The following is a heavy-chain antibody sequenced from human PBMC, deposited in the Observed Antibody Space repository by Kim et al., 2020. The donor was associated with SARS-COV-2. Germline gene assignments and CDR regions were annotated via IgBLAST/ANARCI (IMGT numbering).Heavy chain of an antibody. V-gene: IGHV3-23*01. CDR2: ISGSGGTT. D-gene: IGHD3-9*01. Sequence: GGSLRLSCAASGFTFSSYAMSWVRQAPGKGLEWVSAISGSGGTTYYADAVKGWFIISRDKSKNPLYLQMNSLRAEDTAVYYCAKDGPDYAILTGYLSHWGPGTLGTDS. CDR1: GFTFSSYA. CDR3: AKDGPDYAILTGYLSH. J-gene: IGHJ4*02.